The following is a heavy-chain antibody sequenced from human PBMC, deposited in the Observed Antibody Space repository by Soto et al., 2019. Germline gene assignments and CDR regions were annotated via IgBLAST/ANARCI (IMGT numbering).Heavy chain of an antibody. CDR2: INWNSAVI. CDR3: ARDPSVTAIGRADH. D-gene: IGHD5-18*01. J-gene: IGHJ4*02. Sequence: GGSLRLSCVVSGFTFDDYAMHWVRQAPGGGLEWVSGINWNSAVIGYADSVKGRFTISRDNAKNAPYLQMTSLRSEDTALYYCARDPSVTAIGRADHWGQGTLVTVS. V-gene: IGHV3-9*01. CDR1: GFTFDDYA.